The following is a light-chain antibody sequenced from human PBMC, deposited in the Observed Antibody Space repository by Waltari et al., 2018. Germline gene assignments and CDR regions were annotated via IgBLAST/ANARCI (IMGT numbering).Light chain of an antibody. J-gene: IGKJ2*01. V-gene: IGKV1-5*03. CDR2: KAS. CDR1: QSISSW. Sequence: DIQMTQSPSTLSASVGDSVTITCRASQSISSWLAWYQQKPGKAPKPLIYKASSLESGVPSRFSGSGSGTEFTLTISSLQPDDFATYYCQQYNSYSPYTFGQGTKLEIK. CDR3: QQYNSYSPYT.